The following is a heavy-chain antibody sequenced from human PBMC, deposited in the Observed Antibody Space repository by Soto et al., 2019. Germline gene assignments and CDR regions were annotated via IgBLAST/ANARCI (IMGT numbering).Heavy chain of an antibody. CDR2: IYYSGST. Sequence: SETLSLTCTVSGGSISSYYWSWIRQPPGKGLEWIGYIYYSGSTNYNPSRKSRVTISVDTSKNQFSLKLSSVTAADTAVYYCARTYYDFWSGYLGSWFDSCGQGPLVAVSS. CDR3: ARTYYDFWSGYLGSWFDS. CDR1: GGSISSYY. J-gene: IGHJ5*01. V-gene: IGHV4-59*01. D-gene: IGHD3-3*01.